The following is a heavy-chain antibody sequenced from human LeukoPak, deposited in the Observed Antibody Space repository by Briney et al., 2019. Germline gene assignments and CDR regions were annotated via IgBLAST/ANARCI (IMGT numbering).Heavy chain of an antibody. CDR2: INPSGGST. Sequence: ASVKVSCKASGYTFTSYYMHWVRQAPGQGLEWMGIINPSGGSTSYAQKFQGRVTMTRDTSTSTDYMELSSLRSEDTAVYYCAREKGYCSGGSCYSGAFDIWGQGTMVTVSS. CDR3: AREKGYCSGGSCYSGAFDI. D-gene: IGHD2-15*01. V-gene: IGHV1-46*01. CDR1: GYTFTSYY. J-gene: IGHJ3*02.